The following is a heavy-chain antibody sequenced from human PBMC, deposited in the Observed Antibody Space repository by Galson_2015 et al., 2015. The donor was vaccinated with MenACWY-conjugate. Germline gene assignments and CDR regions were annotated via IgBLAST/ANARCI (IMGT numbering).Heavy chain of an antibody. V-gene: IGHV3-23*01. D-gene: IGHD4-17*01. Sequence: SLRLSCAASGFTFSTYAMSWVRQAPGKGLEWVSSISGSGRTTYYADSVKGRFTISRDNYKNTLYLQLNSMRAEDTAFYYCAKQPSTVTTESSWHWYFDPWGCGTLVTVSS. CDR1: GFTFSTYA. J-gene: IGHJ2*01. CDR2: ISGSGRTT. CDR3: AKQPSTVTTESSWHWYFDP.